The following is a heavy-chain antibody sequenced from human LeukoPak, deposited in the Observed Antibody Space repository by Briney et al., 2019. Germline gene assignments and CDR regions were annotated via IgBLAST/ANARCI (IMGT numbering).Heavy chain of an antibody. CDR2: ISYDGGNK. CDR3: TRQYNKGLDY. J-gene: IGHJ4*02. Sequence: GRSLRLSCATSGFTFSCCPMHWVRQTPGKGLEWVAAISYDGGNKHYADSVTGRFTISRDNFRNTVFLEMNSLRPEDTALYYCTRQYNKGLDYWGQGTLVTVSS. D-gene: IGHD1-14*01. CDR1: GFTFSCCP. V-gene: IGHV3-30*04.